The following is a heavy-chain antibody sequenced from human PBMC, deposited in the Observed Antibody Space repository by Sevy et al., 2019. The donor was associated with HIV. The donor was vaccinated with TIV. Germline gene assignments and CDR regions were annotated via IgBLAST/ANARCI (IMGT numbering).Heavy chain of an antibody. Sequence: GGSLRLSCAASGFTFSSYGMHWVRQAPGKGLEWVAVIWYDGSNKYYADSVKGRFTISRDNSKNTLYLQMNSLRAEDTAVYYCAREYYDFWRGYRYYYYYYGMDVWGQWTTVTVSS. CDR3: AREYYDFWRGYRYYYYYYGMDV. CDR1: GFTFSSYG. V-gene: IGHV3-33*01. CDR2: IWYDGSNK. J-gene: IGHJ6*02. D-gene: IGHD3-3*01.